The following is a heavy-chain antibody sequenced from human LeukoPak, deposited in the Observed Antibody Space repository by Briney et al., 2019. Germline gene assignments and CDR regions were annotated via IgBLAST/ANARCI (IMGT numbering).Heavy chain of an antibody. V-gene: IGHV3-13*01. D-gene: IGHD2-15*01. CDR2: IGTAGDT. Sequence: GGSLRLSCAASGFTFSSYDMHWVRQATGKGLEWVSAIGTAGDTYYPGSVKGRFTISRENAKNSLYLQMNSLRAGDTAVYYCARAYCSGGSCHFDYWGQGPLVTVSS. J-gene: IGHJ4*02. CDR3: ARAYCSGGSCHFDY. CDR1: GFTFSSYD.